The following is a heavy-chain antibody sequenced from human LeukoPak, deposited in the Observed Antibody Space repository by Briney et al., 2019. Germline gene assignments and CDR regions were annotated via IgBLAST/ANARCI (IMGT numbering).Heavy chain of an antibody. V-gene: IGHV3-49*04. CDR1: GFTFGDYA. CDR2: IRSKAYGGTT. D-gene: IGHD3-16*02. J-gene: IGHJ4*02. CDR3: TRGGLRLGELSLQTFDY. Sequence: GSLRPSCTASGFTFGDYAMSWVRQAPGKGLEWVGFIRSKAYGGTTEYAASVKSRFTISRDDSKSIAYLQINSLKTEDTAVYYCTRGGLRLGELSLQTFDYWGQGTLVTVSS.